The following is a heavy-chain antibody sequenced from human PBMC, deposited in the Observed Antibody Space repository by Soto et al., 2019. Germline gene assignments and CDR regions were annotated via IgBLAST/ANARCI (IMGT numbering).Heavy chain of an antibody. Sequence: EVQLVESGGGLVKPGGSLRLYCAASGFTFNTYDMNWVRQATGKGLEWVSSITTSSAYIYYADSLKGRITISRDNAKNSLFLQMNILRAEDTAVYYCVRSGTARLLRHSWFDTWGQGTLVTVSS. CDR3: VRSGTARLLRHSWFDT. D-gene: IGHD2-21*01. CDR1: GFTFNTYD. V-gene: IGHV3-21*01. CDR2: ITTSSAYI. J-gene: IGHJ5*02.